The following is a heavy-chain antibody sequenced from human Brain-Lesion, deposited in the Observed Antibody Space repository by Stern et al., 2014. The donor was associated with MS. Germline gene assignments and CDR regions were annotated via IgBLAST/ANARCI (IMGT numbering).Heavy chain of an antibody. CDR1: GYIFTGYY. CDR3: ARDQRGITIFGVVTDYYYLGMDV. Sequence: VQLVESGAEVKTPGASVKGSCKTSGYIFTGYYIHWVRQAPGQGLEWLAWINPNTGGPKYAQKFQGRVTMSRDTSISTAYVELSSLTSDDTAVYYCARDQRGITIFGVVTDYYYLGMDVWGQGTTVTVSS. J-gene: IGHJ6*02. CDR2: INPNTGGP. V-gene: IGHV1-2*02. D-gene: IGHD3-3*01.